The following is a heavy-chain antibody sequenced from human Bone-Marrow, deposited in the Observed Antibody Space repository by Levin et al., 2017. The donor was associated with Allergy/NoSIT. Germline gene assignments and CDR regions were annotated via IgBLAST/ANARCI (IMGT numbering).Heavy chain of an antibody. CDR2: LSHSGNT. CDR3: GRLYSKYQLITWGYFDS. D-gene: IGHD3-10*01. CDR1: GASFDNAYYY. Sequence: PSETLSLTCSVSGASFDNAYYYWGWVRQPPGKGLEWIGSLSHSGNTFYNPSLRSRVSISVDVSNNILSLRLTSLTGADTAVYYCGRLYSKYQLITWGYFDSWGQGALVNVSS. V-gene: IGHV4-39*02. J-gene: IGHJ4*02.